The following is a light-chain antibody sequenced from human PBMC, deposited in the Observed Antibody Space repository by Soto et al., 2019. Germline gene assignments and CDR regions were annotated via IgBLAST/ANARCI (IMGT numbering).Light chain of an antibody. CDR2: DAS. Sequence: EIVLTQSPATLSLSPGERATLSCRASQSVSSYLAWYQQKPGQAPRLLIYDASNRATGIPARFSGSGSGTDFTLTVSRLEPEDFAVYYCQQHGTSPWTFGQGTKVDIK. V-gene: IGKV3-11*01. CDR1: QSVSSY. CDR3: QQHGTSPWT. J-gene: IGKJ1*01.